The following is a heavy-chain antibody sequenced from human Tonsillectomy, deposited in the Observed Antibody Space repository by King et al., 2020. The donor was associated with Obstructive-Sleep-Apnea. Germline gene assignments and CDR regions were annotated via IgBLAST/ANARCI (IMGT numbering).Heavy chain of an antibody. CDR3: AHRPPDPDSPGYFQH. CDR1: GFSLSTSGGG. J-gene: IGHJ1*01. Sequence: TLKESGPTLVKPTQTLTLTCTFSGFSLSTSGGGVGWVRQPPGQALGWLALIYWDDDERYCPSLNSRLTITKDTSKDQEVLTMTNMDPVDTATYYCAHRPPDPDSPGYFQHWGQGTLVTVSS. V-gene: IGHV2-5*02. D-gene: IGHD1-14*01. CDR2: IYWDDDE.